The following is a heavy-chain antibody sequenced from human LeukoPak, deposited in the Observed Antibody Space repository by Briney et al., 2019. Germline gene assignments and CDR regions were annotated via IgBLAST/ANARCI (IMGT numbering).Heavy chain of an antibody. D-gene: IGHD3-22*01. CDR1: RYTFTGYY. CDR2: INPNSGGT. CDR3: ARVSPASGYYYHY. Sequence: ASVKVSCKASRYTFTGYYMHWVRQAPGQGLEWMGRINPNSGGTNYAQKFQGRVTMTRDTSISTAYMELSRLRSHDTAVYYCARVSPASGYYYHYWGQGTLVTVSS. J-gene: IGHJ4*02. V-gene: IGHV1-2*06.